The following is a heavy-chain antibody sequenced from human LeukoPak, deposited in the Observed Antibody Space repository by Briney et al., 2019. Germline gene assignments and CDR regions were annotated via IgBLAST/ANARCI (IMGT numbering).Heavy chain of an antibody. CDR3: AKPTHFNWFDP. CDR2: IKQDGSEK. Sequence: GGSLRLSCAASGFTFSSYWMSWVRQAPGKGLECVANIKQDGSEKYYVDSVKGRFTISRDNAKNSLYLQMNSLRAEDTAVYYCAKPTHFNWFDPWGQGTLVTVSS. V-gene: IGHV3-7*01. J-gene: IGHJ5*02. CDR1: GFTFSSYW. D-gene: IGHD3-3*02.